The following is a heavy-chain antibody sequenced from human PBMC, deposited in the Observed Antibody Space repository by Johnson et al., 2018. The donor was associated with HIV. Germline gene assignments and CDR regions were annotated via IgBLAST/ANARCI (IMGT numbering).Heavy chain of an antibody. CDR3: ASGDDDGF. D-gene: IGHD5-12*01. CDR2: ISYDGSNK. CDR1: GFTFSGPA. Sequence: VQLVESGGGLVQPGGSLKLSCAASGFTFSGPAMHWVRQAPGKGLQWVAVISYDGSNKYYADSVKGRFTISRDNSKNTLYLQMNSLRAEDTAVYYCASGDDDGFWGRGTLVTVSS. J-gene: IGHJ3*01. V-gene: IGHV3-30-3*01.